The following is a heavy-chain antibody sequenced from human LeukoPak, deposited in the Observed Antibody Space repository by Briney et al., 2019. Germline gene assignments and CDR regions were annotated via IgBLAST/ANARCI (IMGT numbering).Heavy chain of an antibody. Sequence: PGGSLRLSCAASAFTFSTYWMSWVRQAPGKGLEWVANIKEDGSEKYYVDSVKGRFTISRDNAKNSLYLQMNSLEAEDTAVYYCARDVGLENYFDYWGQGTLVTVSS. CDR3: ARDVGLENYFDY. D-gene: IGHD1-26*01. V-gene: IGHV3-7*01. CDR1: AFTFSTYW. J-gene: IGHJ4*02. CDR2: IKEDGSEK.